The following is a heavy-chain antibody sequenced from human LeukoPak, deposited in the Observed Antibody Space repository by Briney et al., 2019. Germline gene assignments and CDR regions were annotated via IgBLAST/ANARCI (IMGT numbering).Heavy chain of an antibody. CDR3: ARRLRYFREFAY. J-gene: IGHJ4*02. D-gene: IGHD3-9*01. CDR2: IYYSGST. V-gene: IGHV4-39*01. Sequence: PSETLSLTCTVSGGSISSSSYYWGWIRQPPGKGLEWIGSIYYSGSTYYNPSLKSRVTISVDTSKNQFSLKLSSVTAADTAVYYCARRLRYFREFAYWGQGPLVTVSS. CDR1: GGSISSSSYY.